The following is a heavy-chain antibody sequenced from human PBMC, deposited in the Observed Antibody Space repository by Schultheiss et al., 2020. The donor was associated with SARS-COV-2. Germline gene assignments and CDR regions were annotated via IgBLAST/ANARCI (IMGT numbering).Heavy chain of an antibody. V-gene: IGHV3-15*01. J-gene: IGHJ4*02. D-gene: IGHD2-15*01. Sequence: GGSLRLSCAASGFTFSNAWVSWVRQAPGKGLEWVGRIKSKTDGGTTDYAAPVKGRFTISRDDSKNTLYLQMNSLKTEDTAVYYCTTVPYCSGGSCYPPFDYWGQGTLVTVSS. CDR3: TTVPYCSGGSCYPPFDY. CDR1: GFTFSNAW. CDR2: IKSKTDGGTT.